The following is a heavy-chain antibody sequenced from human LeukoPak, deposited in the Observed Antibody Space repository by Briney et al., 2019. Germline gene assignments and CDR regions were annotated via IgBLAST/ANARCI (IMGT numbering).Heavy chain of an antibody. V-gene: IGHV3-23*01. CDR1: GFTFRSHA. CDR2: IYENGGTT. J-gene: IGHJ4*02. D-gene: IGHD2-15*01. Sequence: GGSLRLSCVGSGFTFRSHAMSWVRQAPEKGLEFVSGIYENGGTTYYADSVKGRFSISRDNSKNTLYLQMNSLRAEDTAVYYCAKVVAATFDYWGQGTLVTVSS. CDR3: AKVVAATFDY.